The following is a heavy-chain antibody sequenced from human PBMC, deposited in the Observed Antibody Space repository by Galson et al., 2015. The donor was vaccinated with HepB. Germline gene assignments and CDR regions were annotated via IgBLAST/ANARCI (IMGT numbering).Heavy chain of an antibody. D-gene: IGHD3-16*01. CDR2: ISLHNGNT. CDR1: GYTFNRYD. V-gene: IGHV1-18*01. J-gene: IGHJ4*02. Sequence: SVKVSCKASGYTFNRYDINWVRQAPGQGLEWMGWISLHNGNTNYAQKFQGRVSMTTDTSTSTAYMELRGLISDDTAMYFCVRDAPVGDQRLSPPYFYLWGQGTLVTVSS. CDR3: VRDAPVGDQRLSPPYFYL.